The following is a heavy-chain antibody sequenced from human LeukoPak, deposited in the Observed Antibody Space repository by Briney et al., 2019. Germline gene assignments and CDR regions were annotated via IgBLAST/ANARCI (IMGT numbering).Heavy chain of an antibody. Sequence: GGSLRLSCAASGLTLSRNWMNWVRQAPGKGLEWVSAISPSGGSTYYADSVKGRFSISRDNSKNTLYLQVNSLRAEDTAVYFCAKAYSNYFSYSYYYMDVWGKGTTVTVSS. CDR3: AKAYSNYFSYSYYYMDV. D-gene: IGHD4-11*01. J-gene: IGHJ6*03. V-gene: IGHV3-23*01. CDR2: ISPSGGST. CDR1: GLTLSRNW.